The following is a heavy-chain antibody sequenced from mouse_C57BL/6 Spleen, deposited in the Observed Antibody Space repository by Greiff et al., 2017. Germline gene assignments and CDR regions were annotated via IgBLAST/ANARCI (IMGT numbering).Heavy chain of an antibody. CDR2: IDPSDSYT. J-gene: IGHJ1*03. Sequence: VQLQQPGAELVKPGASVKLSCKASGYTFTSYWMQWVKQRPGQGLEWIGEIDPSDSYTNYNQKFKGKATLTVDTSSSTAYMQLSSMTSENSAVDYCARRLLRPYWYFDVWGTGTTVTVSS. CDR1: GYTFTSYW. CDR3: ARRLLRPYWYFDV. V-gene: IGHV1-50*01. D-gene: IGHD1-2*01.